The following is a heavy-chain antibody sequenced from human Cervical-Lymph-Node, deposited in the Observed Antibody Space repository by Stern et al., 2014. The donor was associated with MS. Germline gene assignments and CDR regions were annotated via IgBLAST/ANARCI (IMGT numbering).Heavy chain of an antibody. Sequence: QVQLVQSGAEVKKPGASVKVSCKASGYTFTSYYMHWVRQAPGQGLEWMGIINPSGGSTSYAQKFQGRVTMTRDTSTSTVYMELSSLRSEDTAVYYCASSYDSSGYYHNYFDYWGQGTLVTVSS. J-gene: IGHJ4*02. CDR2: INPSGGST. CDR3: ASSYDSSGYYHNYFDY. CDR1: GYTFTSYY. D-gene: IGHD3-22*01. V-gene: IGHV1-46*01.